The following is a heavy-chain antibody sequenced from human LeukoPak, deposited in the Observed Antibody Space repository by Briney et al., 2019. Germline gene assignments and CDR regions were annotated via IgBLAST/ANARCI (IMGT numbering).Heavy chain of an antibody. CDR2: ISSSGSTI. CDR3: ERLNWFDP. V-gene: IGHV3-48*03. CDR1: GFTFSSYE. Sequence: GGSLRLSCAASGFTFSSYEMNWVRLAPGKGLEWVSYISSSGSTIWYADSVKGRFTISRDNAKNSLYLQMNNLRAEDTAVYYCERLNWFDPWGQGTLVTVSS. J-gene: IGHJ5*02.